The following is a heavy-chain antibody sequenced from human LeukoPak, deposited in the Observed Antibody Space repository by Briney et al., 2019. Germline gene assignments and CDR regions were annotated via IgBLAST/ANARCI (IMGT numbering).Heavy chain of an antibody. V-gene: IGHV3-30*03. CDR2: ISYDGSNK. D-gene: IGHD1-26*01. J-gene: IGHJ4*02. CDR1: GFTFSNAW. Sequence: GGSLRLSCAASGFTFSNAWMSWVRQAPGKGLEWVAVISYDGSNKYYADSVKGRFAISRDNSKNTLYLQMNSLRAEDTAVYYCASPYSGSFDYWGQGTLVTVSS. CDR3: ASPYSGSFDY.